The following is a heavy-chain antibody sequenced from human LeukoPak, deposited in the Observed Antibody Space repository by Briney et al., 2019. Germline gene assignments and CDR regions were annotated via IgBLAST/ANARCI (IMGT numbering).Heavy chain of an antibody. Sequence: SETLSLTCTVSGGSISSGDYYWSWIRQPPGKGLEWIGYIYYSGSTYYNPSLKSRVTISVDTSKNQFSLKLSSVTAADTAVYYCARGLWFGGLLLSGDYGMDVWGKGTTVTVSS. V-gene: IGHV4-30-4*01. CDR2: IYYSGST. D-gene: IGHD3-10*01. CDR1: GGSISSGDYY. J-gene: IGHJ6*04. CDR3: ARGLWFGGLLLSGDYGMDV.